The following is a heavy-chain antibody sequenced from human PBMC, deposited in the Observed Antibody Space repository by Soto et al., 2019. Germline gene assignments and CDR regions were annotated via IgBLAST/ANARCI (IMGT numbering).Heavy chain of an antibody. CDR3: ARAHAVLSVAVAPYYFDY. D-gene: IGHD6-19*01. CDR2: ISYDGSNK. Sequence: GGSLRLSCAASGFTFSSYAMHWVRQAPGKGLEWVAVISYDGSNKYYADSVKGRFTISRDNSKNTLYLQMNSLRAEDTAVYYCARAHAVLSVAVAPYYFDYWGQGTLVTVSS. V-gene: IGHV3-30-3*01. CDR1: GFTFSSYA. J-gene: IGHJ4*02.